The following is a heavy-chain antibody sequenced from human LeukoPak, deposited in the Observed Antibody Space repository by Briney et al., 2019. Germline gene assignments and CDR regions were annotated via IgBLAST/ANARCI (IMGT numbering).Heavy chain of an antibody. J-gene: IGHJ4*02. CDR3: AKDREVGAYAGLFDY. CDR1: GFTFSSYA. V-gene: IGHV3-23*01. Sequence: GGSLRLSCAASGFTFSSYAMSWVRQAPGKGLEWVSAISGSGGSTYYADSVKGRFTISRDNSKNTLYLQMNSLKAEDTAVYYCAKDREVGAYAGLFDYWGQGTLVTVSS. D-gene: IGHD1-26*01. CDR2: ISGSGGST.